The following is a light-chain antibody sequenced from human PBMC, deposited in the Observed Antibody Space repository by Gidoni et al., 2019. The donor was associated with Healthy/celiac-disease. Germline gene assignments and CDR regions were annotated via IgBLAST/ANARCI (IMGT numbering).Light chain of an antibody. V-gene: IGKV1-33*01. J-gene: IGKJ3*01. Sequence: DIQLTQSPSSLSASVGDRVTITCQASQDISNYLIWYQQKPGKAPKLLIYDASNLETGVPSRFSGSGSGTDFTVTISSLQPEDIATYYCQQYDNLPFTFGPGTKVDIK. CDR3: QQYDNLPFT. CDR1: QDISNY. CDR2: DAS.